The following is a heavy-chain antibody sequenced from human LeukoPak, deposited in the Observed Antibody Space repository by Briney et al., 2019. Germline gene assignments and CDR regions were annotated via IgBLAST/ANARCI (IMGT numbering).Heavy chain of an antibody. CDR2: FDPEDGET. CDR3: ATPKWTGDFFPFGY. Sequence: ASVKVSCKVSGYTLTELSMHWVRQAPGKGLEWMGGFDPEDGETIYAQKFQGRVTMTEDTSTDTAYMELSSLRSEDTAVYYCATPKWTGDFFPFGYWGQGTLVTVSS. CDR1: GYTLTELS. J-gene: IGHJ4*02. V-gene: IGHV1-24*01. D-gene: IGHD3/OR15-3a*01.